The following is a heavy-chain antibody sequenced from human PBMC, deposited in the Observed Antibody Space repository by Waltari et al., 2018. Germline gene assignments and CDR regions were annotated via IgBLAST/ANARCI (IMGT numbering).Heavy chain of an antibody. Sequence: QVQLQESGPGLVKPSQTLSLTCTVSGGSISSGGYYWRWIRQHPGKGLEWIGYIYYSGSTYYNPSLKSRVTISVDTSKNQFSLKLSSVTAADTAVYYCATWGAALLRNFDYWGQGTLVTVSS. CDR1: GGSISSGGYY. J-gene: IGHJ4*02. CDR3: ATWGAALLRNFDY. CDR2: IYYSGST. D-gene: IGHD6-6*01. V-gene: IGHV4-31*03.